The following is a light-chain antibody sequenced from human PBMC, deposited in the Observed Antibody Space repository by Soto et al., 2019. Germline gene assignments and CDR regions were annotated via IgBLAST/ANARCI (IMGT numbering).Light chain of an antibody. V-gene: IGLV2-14*01. CDR2: EVT. CDR3: TSYASSGTLV. CDR1: SSDVGGHEY. Sequence: QSALTQPASVSGSPGQSITISCTGTSSDVGGHEYVSWYQQYPGTAPKLLIHEVTYRPSGVSNRFSGSKSGNTASLTISGLQTEDEADYYCTSYASSGTLVFGGGTKVTVL. J-gene: IGLJ3*02.